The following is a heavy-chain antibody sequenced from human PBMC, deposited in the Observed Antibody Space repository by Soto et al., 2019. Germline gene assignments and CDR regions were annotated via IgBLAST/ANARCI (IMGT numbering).Heavy chain of an antibody. CDR3: ARRLILTGYYKKDVGYYFDY. CDR2: INHSGST. V-gene: IGHV4-34*01. Sequence: SETLSLTCAVYGGSFSGYYWSWIRQPPGKGLEWIGEINHSGSTNYNPSLKSRVTISVDTSKNQFSLKLSSVTAADTAVYYCARRLILTGYYKKDVGYYFDYWGQGTLVTVSS. D-gene: IGHD3-9*01. J-gene: IGHJ4*02. CDR1: GGSFSGYY.